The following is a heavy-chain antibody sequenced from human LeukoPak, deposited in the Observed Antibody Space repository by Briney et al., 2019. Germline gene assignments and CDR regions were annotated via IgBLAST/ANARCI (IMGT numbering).Heavy chain of an antibody. CDR3: ARDPRPLLWFGELLYGYWFDP. V-gene: IGHV1-18*01. CDR2: ISAYNGNT. CDR1: GYTFTNYG. J-gene: IGHJ5*02. D-gene: IGHD3-10*01. Sequence: ASVKVSCKASGYTFTNYGISWVRQAPGQGLEWMGWISAYNGNTNYAQKLQGRVTMTTDTSTSTAYMELRSLRSDDTAVYYCARDPRPLLWFGELLYGYWFDPWGQGTLVTVSS.